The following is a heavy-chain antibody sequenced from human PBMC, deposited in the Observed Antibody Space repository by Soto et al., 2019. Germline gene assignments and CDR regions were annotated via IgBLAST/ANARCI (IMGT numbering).Heavy chain of an antibody. CDR2: IYYSGST. D-gene: IGHD3-22*01. CDR1: GGSISSGDYY. Sequence: SETLSPTCTVSGGSISSGDYYWSWIRQPPGKGLEWIGYIYYSGSTYYNPSLKSRVTISVDTSKNQFSLKLSSVTAADTAVYYCARGGDDSSGYHPIDYWGQGTRVTVSS. CDR3: ARGGDDSSGYHPIDY. J-gene: IGHJ4*02. V-gene: IGHV4-30-4*01.